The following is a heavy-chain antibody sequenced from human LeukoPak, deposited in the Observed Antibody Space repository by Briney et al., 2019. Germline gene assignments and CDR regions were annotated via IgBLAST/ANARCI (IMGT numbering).Heavy chain of an antibody. CDR2: ISPDSNYK. CDR3: VRGGYRGFDYEY. D-gene: IGHD5-12*01. J-gene: IGHJ4*02. Sequence: GGSLRLSCAASGFTFSTYSMNWLRLAPGKGLEWVSSISPDSNYKYYVDSVKGRFTISRDNAKSSLYLQMNSLRAEDTAVYYCVRGGYRGFDYEYWGQGTLVTVST. V-gene: IGHV3-21*01. CDR1: GFTFSTYS.